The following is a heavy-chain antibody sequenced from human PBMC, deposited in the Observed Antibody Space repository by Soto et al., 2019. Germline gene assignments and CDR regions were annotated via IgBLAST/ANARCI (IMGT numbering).Heavy chain of an antibody. CDR3: ARDPSGYYWFDP. V-gene: IGHV4-31*03. J-gene: IGHJ5*02. CDR1: GESISRGGYF. Sequence: SENLSLTCTASGESISRGGYFSGWICQHPGQGLGRIGNIYHSGTTSYNPSLKSRVTMSVDTSKSQFSLKLSSVTAADTAVYYCARDPSGYYWFDPWGQGSHLTASS. D-gene: IGHD3-3*01. CDR2: IYHSGTT.